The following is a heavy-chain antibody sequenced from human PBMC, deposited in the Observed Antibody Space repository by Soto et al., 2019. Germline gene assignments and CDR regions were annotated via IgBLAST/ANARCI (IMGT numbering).Heavy chain of an antibody. D-gene: IGHD4-17*01. CDR3: ARASTTVTPR. V-gene: IGHV4-34*01. Sequence: QVQLQQWGAGLLKPSETLSLTCAVYGGSFSGYYWSWIRQPPGKGLEWIGEINHSGSTNYNPSLKSRVTISVDTSKNQFSLKLISVTAADTAVYYCARASTTVTPRWGQGTLVTVSS. CDR1: GGSFSGYY. CDR2: INHSGST. J-gene: IGHJ4*02.